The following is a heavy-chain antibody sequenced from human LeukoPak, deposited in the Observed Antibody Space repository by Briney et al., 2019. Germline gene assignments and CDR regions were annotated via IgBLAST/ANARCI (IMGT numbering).Heavy chain of an antibody. CDR1: GFTFSSYS. D-gene: IGHD3-22*01. Sequence: GGSLRLSCAASGFTFSSYSMNWVRQAPGKGLEWVSSISSSSSYIYYADSVKGRFTISRDNAKNSLYLQMNSLRAEDTAVYYCARDPMYYYDSSGYYFFDYWGQGTLVTVSS. CDR3: ARDPMYYYDSSGYYFFDY. V-gene: IGHV3-21*01. J-gene: IGHJ4*02. CDR2: ISSSSSYI.